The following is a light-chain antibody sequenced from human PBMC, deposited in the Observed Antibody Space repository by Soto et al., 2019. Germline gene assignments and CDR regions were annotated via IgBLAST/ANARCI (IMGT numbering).Light chain of an antibody. CDR2: NTN. J-gene: IGLJ2*01. CDR3: VLYMGLGISV. Sequence: QTVVTQEPSFSVSPGGTVTFTCGLSSGSVSTNYYPSWYQQTPGQAPRTLIYNTNSRSSGVPDRFSGSILGNTAALTITGAPADDASDYYCVLYMGLGISVFGGGTQLTVL. CDR1: SGSVSTNYY. V-gene: IGLV8-61*01.